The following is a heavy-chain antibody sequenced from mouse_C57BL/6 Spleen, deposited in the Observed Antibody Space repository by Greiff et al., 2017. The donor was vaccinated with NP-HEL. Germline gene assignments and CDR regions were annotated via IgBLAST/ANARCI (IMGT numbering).Heavy chain of an antibody. Sequence: VQLQQSGAELARPGASVKLSCKASGYTFTSYGISWVKQRTGQGLEWIGEIYPRSGNTYYNEKFKGKATLTADKSSSTAYMELRSLTSEDSAVYFCARMFYDYEAWFAYWGQGTLVTVSA. J-gene: IGHJ3*01. CDR3: ARMFYDYEAWFAY. D-gene: IGHD2-4*01. CDR2: IYPRSGNT. CDR1: GYTFTSYG. V-gene: IGHV1-81*01.